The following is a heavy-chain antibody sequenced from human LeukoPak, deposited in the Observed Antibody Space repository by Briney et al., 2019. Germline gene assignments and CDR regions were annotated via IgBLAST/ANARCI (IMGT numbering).Heavy chain of an antibody. V-gene: IGHV3-23*01. CDR2: ISGSGGST. CDR3: AKIPPVQWELLCFDY. J-gene: IGHJ4*02. Sequence: GGSLRLSCAASGFTFSSYAMSWVRQAPGKGLEWVSAISGSGGSTYYVDSVKGRFTISRDNSKNTLYLQMNSLRAEDTAVYYCAKIPPVQWELLCFDYWGQGTLVTVSS. CDR1: GFTFSSYA. D-gene: IGHD1-26*01.